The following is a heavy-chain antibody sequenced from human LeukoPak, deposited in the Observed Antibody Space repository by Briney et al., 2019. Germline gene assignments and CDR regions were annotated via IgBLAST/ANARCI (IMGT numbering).Heavy chain of an antibody. J-gene: IGHJ4*02. V-gene: IGHV3-74*01. CDR2: INSDGFST. CDR1: GFTFSSFW. CDR3: ARGTSGGYFDY. Sequence: GGSLRLSCAASGFTFSSFWIHWVRQVPGKGLVWVPRINSDGFSTSYADSVKGRFTISRDNGKNTLYLQMNSLRAEDTAVYYCARGTSGGYFDYWGQGTLVTVSS. D-gene: IGHD1-26*01.